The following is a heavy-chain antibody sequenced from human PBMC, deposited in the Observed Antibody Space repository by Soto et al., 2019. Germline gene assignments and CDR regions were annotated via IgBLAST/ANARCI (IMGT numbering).Heavy chain of an antibody. V-gene: IGHV3-11*01. CDR1: GFTFSDHY. D-gene: IGHD3-16*01. Sequence: QVQLVESGGGLVKPGGSLRLSCAASGFTFSDHYMSWIRQAPGKGLEWLSYISSSGTTISYGDSVRGRFTISRDNAKNALFLQMNSLRAEDTAIYYCARDPFGYYGMDVWGQGTTVTVSS. J-gene: IGHJ6*02. CDR2: ISSSGTTI. CDR3: ARDPFGYYGMDV.